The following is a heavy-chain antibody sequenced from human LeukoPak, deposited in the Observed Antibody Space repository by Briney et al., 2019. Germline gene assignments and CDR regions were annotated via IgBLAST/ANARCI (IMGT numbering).Heavy chain of an antibody. V-gene: IGHV1-46*01. CDR1: GYTFTSCY. CDR3: ARTLPVVTLGLCFDY. Sequence: VASVKVSCKASGYTFTSCYMHWVRQAPGQGLEWMGIINPSGGSTSYAQKFQGRVTMTRDMSTSTVYMELSSLRSEDTAVYYCARTLPVVTLGLCFDYWGQGTLVTVSS. CDR2: INPSGGST. J-gene: IGHJ4*02. D-gene: IGHD4-23*01.